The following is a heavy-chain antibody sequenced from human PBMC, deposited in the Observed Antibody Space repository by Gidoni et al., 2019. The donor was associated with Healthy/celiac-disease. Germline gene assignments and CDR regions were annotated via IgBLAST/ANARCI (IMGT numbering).Heavy chain of an antibody. J-gene: IGHJ6*02. CDR1: GYTLTDLS. CDR3: AINIVVVPAAILDYYYGMDV. D-gene: IGHD2-2*01. V-gene: IGHV1-24*01. CDR2: FDPEDGET. Sequence: QVQLVQSGAEVKKPGASVKVSCKVSGYTLTDLSIHWVRQAPGKVLEWMGGFDPEDGETIDAQKFQGRVTMTEDTSTDTAYMELSSLRSEDTAVYYCAINIVVVPAAILDYYYGMDVWGQGTTVTVSS.